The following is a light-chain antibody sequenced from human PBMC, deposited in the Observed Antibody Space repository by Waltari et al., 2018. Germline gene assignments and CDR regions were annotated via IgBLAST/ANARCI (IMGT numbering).Light chain of an antibody. CDR3: QQRSNWPYT. V-gene: IGKV3-11*01. Sequence: EIVLTQSPATLSLSPGERATLSYRASQSVRTYLAWYQQKPGQAPRLLIYDASNRATGIPARFSGSGSGADFTLTISSLEPEDFAVYHCQQRSNWPYTFGQGTKLEIK. CDR1: QSVRTY. CDR2: DAS. J-gene: IGKJ2*01.